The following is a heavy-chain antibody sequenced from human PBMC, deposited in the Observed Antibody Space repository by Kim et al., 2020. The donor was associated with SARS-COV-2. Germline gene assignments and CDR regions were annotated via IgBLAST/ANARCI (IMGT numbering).Heavy chain of an antibody. CDR1: GGSISSYY. Sequence: SETLSLTCTVSGGSISSYYWSWIRQPAGKGLEWIGRIYTSGSTNYNPSLKSRVTMSVDTSKNQFSLKLSSVTAADTAVYYCASVRGVEAGIAAAGTGYFQHWGQGTLVTVSS. V-gene: IGHV4-4*07. CDR2: IYTSGST. D-gene: IGHD6-13*01. CDR3: ASVRGVEAGIAAAGTGYFQH. J-gene: IGHJ1*01.